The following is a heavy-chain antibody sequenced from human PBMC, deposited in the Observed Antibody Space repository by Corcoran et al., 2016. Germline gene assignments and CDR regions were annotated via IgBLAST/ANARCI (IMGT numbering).Heavy chain of an antibody. Sequence: QLQLQESGPGLVKPSETLSLTCTVSGGSISSSSYYWGWIRQPPGKGLEWIGSIYYSGSTYYNPSLKSRVTISVDTSKNQFSLKLRSVTAADTAVYYCASLERVSGWADYWGQGTLVTVSS. J-gene: IGHJ4*02. V-gene: IGHV4-39*07. CDR1: GGSISSSSYY. CDR2: IYYSGST. D-gene: IGHD6-19*01. CDR3: ASLERVSGWADY.